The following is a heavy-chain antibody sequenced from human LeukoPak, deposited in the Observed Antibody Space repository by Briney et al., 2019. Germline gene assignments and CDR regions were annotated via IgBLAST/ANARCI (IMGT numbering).Heavy chain of an antibody. J-gene: IGHJ4*02. CDR2: ISYDGSNK. CDR3: AKDSIAAAGTYPDY. CDR1: GFTFSGSA. V-gene: IGHV3-30*04. D-gene: IGHD6-13*01. Sequence: PGGSLKLSCAASGFTFSGSAMHWVRQAPGKGLEWVAVISYDGSNKYYADSVKGRFTISRDNSKNTLYLQMNSLRAEDTAVYYCAKDSIAAAGTYPDYWGQGTLVTVSS.